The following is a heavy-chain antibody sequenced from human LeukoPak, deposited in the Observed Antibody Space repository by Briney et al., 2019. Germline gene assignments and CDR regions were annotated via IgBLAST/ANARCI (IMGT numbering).Heavy chain of an antibody. D-gene: IGHD3-22*01. J-gene: IGHJ4*02. CDR2: INHSGST. Sequence: GSLRLSCAASGFIFDDYDMNWIRQPPGKGLEWIGEINHSGSTNYNPSLKSRVTISVDTSKNQFSLKLSSVTAADTAVYYCARGPEDVYYDSSGYPIQLDYWGQGTLVTVSS. CDR1: GFIFDDYD. V-gene: IGHV4-34*01. CDR3: ARGPEDVYYDSSGYPIQLDY.